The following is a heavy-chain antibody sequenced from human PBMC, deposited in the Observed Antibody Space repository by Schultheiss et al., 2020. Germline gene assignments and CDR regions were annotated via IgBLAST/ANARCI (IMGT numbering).Heavy chain of an antibody. D-gene: IGHD2-2*01. CDR1: GGSISSYY. V-gene: IGHV4-59*12. CDR2: VHYSGST. CDR3: ARVVSGARVLDY. J-gene: IGHJ4*02. Sequence: SETLSLTCTVSGGSISSYYWSWIRLSPEKGLEWIGNVHYSGSTNYNPSLKSRVTISVDTSKNQFSLKLRSVTAADTAVYYCARVVSGARVLDYWGQGTLVTVSS.